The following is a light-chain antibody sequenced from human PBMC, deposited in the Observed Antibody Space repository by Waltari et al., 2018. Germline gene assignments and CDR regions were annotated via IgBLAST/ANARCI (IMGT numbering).Light chain of an antibody. J-gene: IGLJ3*02. CDR2: YDS. CDR3: QVWDNSSDQGV. V-gene: IGLV3-21*04. Sequence: SYVLTQPPSVPVAPGQTARITRGGNNIGSNSVLWYQLKPGQAPVLVIYYDSDRPSGIPGRFSGSNSGNTATLTISRVEAGDEADYYCQVWDNSSDQGVFGGGTKLTVL. CDR1: NIGSNS.